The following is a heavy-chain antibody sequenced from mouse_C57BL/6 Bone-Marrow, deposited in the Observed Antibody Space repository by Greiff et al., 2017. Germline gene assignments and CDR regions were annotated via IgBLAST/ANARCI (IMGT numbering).Heavy chain of an antibody. J-gene: IGHJ3*01. CDR2: VYPGHSDT. V-gene: IGHV1-5*01. D-gene: IGHD1-1*01. CDR1: GYTFTSYW. Sequence: VQLQQSGTVLARPGASVKMSCKTSGYTFTSYWMHWVKQRPGQGLEWIGAVYPGHSDTSYNQKFKGKAKLTAVTSARTAYMELSSLTNEDSAVYYCTRGYYYGSEGFAYWGQGTLVTVSA. CDR3: TRGYYYGSEGFAY.